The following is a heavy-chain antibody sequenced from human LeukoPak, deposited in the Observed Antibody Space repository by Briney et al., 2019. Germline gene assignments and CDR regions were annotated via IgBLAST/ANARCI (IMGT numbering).Heavy chain of an antibody. D-gene: IGHD6-13*01. Sequence: GGSLRLSCAASRFTLSYYWMHWVRQAPGKGLVWVSRINADGSSTNYADSVKGRFTISRDNAKYSLYLQMNSLRAEDTAVYYCARDPLYGSWEYFDYWGQGTLVTVSS. V-gene: IGHV3-74*01. CDR3: ARDPLYGSWEYFDY. CDR1: RFTLSYYW. CDR2: INADGSST. J-gene: IGHJ4*02.